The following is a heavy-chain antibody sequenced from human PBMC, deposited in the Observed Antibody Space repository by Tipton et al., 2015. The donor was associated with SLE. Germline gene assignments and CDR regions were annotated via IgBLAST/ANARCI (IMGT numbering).Heavy chain of an antibody. D-gene: IGHD3-9*01. V-gene: IGHV4-34*09. CDR1: GGSFSGYY. Sequence: TLSLTCAVYGGSFSGYYWSWIRQHPGKGLEWIAYIHYNGNTYYNPSLKSRVTISVETSKSQFSLKVTSVTAADTAVYYCARDFARGSGYVYWGHGILVTVSS. CDR3: ARDFARGSGYVY. J-gene: IGHJ4*01. CDR2: IHYNGNT.